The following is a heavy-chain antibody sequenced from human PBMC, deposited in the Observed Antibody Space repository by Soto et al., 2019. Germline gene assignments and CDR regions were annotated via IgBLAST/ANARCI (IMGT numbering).Heavy chain of an antibody. CDR1: GYTFTSYD. D-gene: IGHD6-13*01. Sequence: RASVKVSCKASGYTFTSYDINWVRQATGQGLEWMGWMNPNSGNTGYAQKFQGRVTMTRNTSISTAYMELSSLRSEDTAVYYCARSYSGSGFWFDPWLQGTLVTVSS. V-gene: IGHV1-8*01. CDR3: ARSYSGSGFWFDP. CDR2: MNPNSGNT. J-gene: IGHJ5*02.